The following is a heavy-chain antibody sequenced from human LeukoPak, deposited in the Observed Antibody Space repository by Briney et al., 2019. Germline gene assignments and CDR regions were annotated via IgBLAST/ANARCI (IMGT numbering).Heavy chain of an antibody. CDR1: GFTFSSYG. J-gene: IGHJ4*02. CDR3: AKDSGWYHY. D-gene: IGHD6-19*01. Sequence: GGSLRLSCAASGFTFSSYGMHWVRQAPGKGLEWVAVIWYDGSNKYYADSVKGRFTISRDNAKNSLYLQMNSLRAEDTALYYCAKDSGWYHYWGQGTLVTVSS. CDR2: IWYDGSNK. V-gene: IGHV3-33*03.